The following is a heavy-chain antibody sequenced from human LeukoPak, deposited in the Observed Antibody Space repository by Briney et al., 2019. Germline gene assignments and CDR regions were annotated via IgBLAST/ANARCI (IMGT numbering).Heavy chain of an antibody. D-gene: IGHD4-17*01. V-gene: IGHV3-48*04. Sequence: TGGSLRLSCAASGFTFSSYSMNWVRQAPGKGLEWVSYISSRSSTIYYADSVKGRFTISRDNTKSSLFLQMDSLRAEDTAVYYCASTIVTTVYPPGWYFDLWGRGTQVTVSS. CDR3: ASTIVTTVYPPGWYFDL. CDR2: ISSRSSTI. J-gene: IGHJ2*01. CDR1: GFTFSSYS.